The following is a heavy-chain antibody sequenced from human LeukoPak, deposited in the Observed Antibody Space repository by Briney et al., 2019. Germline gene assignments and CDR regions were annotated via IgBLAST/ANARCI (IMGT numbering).Heavy chain of an antibody. Sequence: SETLSLTCAVYGGSFSGYYWSWIRQPPGKGLEWIGEINHSGSTNYNPSLKSRVTISVDTSKNQFSLKLSSVTAADTAVYCCARQALGYCSSTSCYPFFDYWGQGTLVTVSS. V-gene: IGHV4-34*01. D-gene: IGHD2-2*01. CDR2: INHSGST. CDR1: GGSFSGYY. CDR3: ARQALGYCSSTSCYPFFDY. J-gene: IGHJ4*02.